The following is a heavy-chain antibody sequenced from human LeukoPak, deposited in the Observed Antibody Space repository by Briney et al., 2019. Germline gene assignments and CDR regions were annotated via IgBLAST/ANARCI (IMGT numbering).Heavy chain of an antibody. Sequence: SETLSLTCIVSGGSISSYYWRWIRQPPGKGLEWIGYIYYSGSTNYNPSLKSRVTISVDTSKNQFSLKLSSVTAADTAVYYCARRGEFLTGYYNWFDPWGQGTLVTVSS. V-gene: IGHV4-59*08. J-gene: IGHJ5*02. D-gene: IGHD3-9*01. CDR3: ARRGEFLTGYYNWFDP. CDR1: GGSISSYY. CDR2: IYYSGST.